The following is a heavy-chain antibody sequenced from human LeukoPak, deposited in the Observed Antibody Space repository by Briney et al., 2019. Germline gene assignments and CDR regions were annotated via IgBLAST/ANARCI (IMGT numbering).Heavy chain of an antibody. V-gene: IGHV3-23*01. D-gene: IGHD2-2*01. J-gene: IGHJ4*02. CDR2: ISGSGGST. CDR1: GFTFSSYA. CDR3: ARGYCSSTSCYPVYFDY. Sequence: GGYLRLYCAASGFTFSSYAMSWVRQALGKGLEWVSGISGSGGSTSYADPVKGRFTISRDNSTNTLYLHMNSLRDEDTALYYCARGYCSSTSCYPVYFDYWGQGTLVTVSS.